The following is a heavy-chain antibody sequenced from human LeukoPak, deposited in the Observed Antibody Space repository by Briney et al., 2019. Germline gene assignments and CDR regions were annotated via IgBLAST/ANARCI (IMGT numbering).Heavy chain of an antibody. CDR1: SGSIRSGRYY. CDR3: ARGSVGGGNYYNYYMDV. V-gene: IGHV4-61*09. CDR2: FYTSGST. D-gene: IGHD5/OR15-5a*01. J-gene: IGHJ6*03. Sequence: PSQTLSLTCTVSSGSIRSGRYYWSWIRQPAGKGLEWIGHFYTSGSTNYNPSLKSRVTISGDTSKNQFSLKLNSVTPADTAVYYCARGSVGGGNYYNYYMDVWGKGTTVTVSS.